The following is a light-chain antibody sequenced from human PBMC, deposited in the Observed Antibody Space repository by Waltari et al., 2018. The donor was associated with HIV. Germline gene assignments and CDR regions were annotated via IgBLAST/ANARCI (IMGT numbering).Light chain of an antibody. CDR3: QQYYSTRT. V-gene: IGKV4-1*01. Sequence: DIVMTQSPDSLAVSLGERATINCKSNQSVLYNSNNKNYLAWYQQKPGQPPKLLIYWASTRESGVPDRFSGSGSGTDFTLTISSLQAEDVAVYYCQQYYSTRTFGQGTKVEIK. CDR2: WAS. CDR1: QSVLYNSNNKNY. J-gene: IGKJ1*01.